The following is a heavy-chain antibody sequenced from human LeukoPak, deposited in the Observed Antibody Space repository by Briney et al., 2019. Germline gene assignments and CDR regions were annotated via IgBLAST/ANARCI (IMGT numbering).Heavy chain of an antibody. J-gene: IGHJ4*02. CDR3: ARGGIAARFAY. D-gene: IGHD6-6*01. CDR2: IRSGSSSI. Sequence: PGGSLRLSCAASGFTFSSYEMNWVRQAPGKGLEWVSYIRSGSSSIFYADSVKGRFTISRDNAKNSLYLQMNSLRHEDTAVYYCARGGIAARFAYWGQGTLVTVCS. CDR1: GFTFSSYE. V-gene: IGHV3-48*03.